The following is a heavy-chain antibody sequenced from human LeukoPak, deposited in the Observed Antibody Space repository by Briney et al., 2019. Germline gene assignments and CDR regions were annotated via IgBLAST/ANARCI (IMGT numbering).Heavy chain of an antibody. D-gene: IGHD3-10*01. CDR3: ARCPLVRGVILPWFDP. V-gene: IGHV4-59*06. CDR1: GGSISSYY. Sequence: PSETLSLTCTVSGGSISSYYWSWIRQPAGKGLEWIGYIYYSGSTYYNPSLKSRVSISVDTSKNQFSLKLSSVTAADTAVYYCARCPLVRGVILPWFDPWGQGTLVTVSS. J-gene: IGHJ5*02. CDR2: IYYSGST.